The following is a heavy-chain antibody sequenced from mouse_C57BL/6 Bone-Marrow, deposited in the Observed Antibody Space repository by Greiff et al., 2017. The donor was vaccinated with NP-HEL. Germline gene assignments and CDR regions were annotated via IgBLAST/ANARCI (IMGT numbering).Heavy chain of an antibody. V-gene: IGHV7-3*01. CDR3: ARYYYGSSCWYFDV. CDR1: GFTFTDYY. J-gene: IGHJ1*03. Sequence: EVKVEESGGGLVQPGGSLSLSCAASGFTFTDYYMSWVRQPPGKALEWLGFIRNKANGYTTEYSASVKGRFTISRDNSQSILYLQMNALRAEDSATYYCARYYYGSSCWYFDVWGTGTTVTVSS. D-gene: IGHD1-1*01. CDR2: IRNKANGYTT.